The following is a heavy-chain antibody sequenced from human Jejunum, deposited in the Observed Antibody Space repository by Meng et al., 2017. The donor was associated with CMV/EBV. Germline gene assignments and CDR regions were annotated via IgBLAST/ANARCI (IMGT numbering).Heavy chain of an antibody. CDR2: LDTAGNT. Sequence: ASGFTFRRYSMTWVRQPPGKGLEWVSSLDTAGNTYYAGSVKGRFTISRDSSKTTLFLQMNSLRVEDTAVYYCAKDLKPDGLWDFDSWGQGTLVTVSS. V-gene: IGHV3-23*01. CDR1: GFTFRRYS. D-gene: IGHD4-17*01. J-gene: IGHJ4*02. CDR3: AKDLKPDGLWDFDS.